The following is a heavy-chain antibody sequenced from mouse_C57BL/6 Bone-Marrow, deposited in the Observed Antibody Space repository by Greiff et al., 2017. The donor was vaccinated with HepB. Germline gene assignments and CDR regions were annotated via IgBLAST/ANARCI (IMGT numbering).Heavy chain of an antibody. V-gene: IGHV1-69*01. CDR3: AKDGYHWYFDV. Sequence: QVQLQQPGAELVMPGASVKLSCKASGYTFTSYWMHWVKQRPGQGLEWIGEIDPSDSYTNYNQKFKGKSTLTVDKSSSTAYMQLSSLTSEDSAVYYCAKDGYHWYFDVWGTGTTVTVSP. J-gene: IGHJ1*03. D-gene: IGHD2-3*01. CDR2: IDPSDSYT. CDR1: GYTFTSYW.